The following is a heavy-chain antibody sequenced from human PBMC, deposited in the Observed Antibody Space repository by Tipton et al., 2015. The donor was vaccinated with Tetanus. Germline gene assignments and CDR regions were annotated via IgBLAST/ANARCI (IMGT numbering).Heavy chain of an antibody. J-gene: IGHJ3*02. V-gene: IGHV3-7*01. CDR1: GFALRTYS. CDR2: IRQDGNIQ. D-gene: IGHD2-15*01. CDR3: AKEGCSRCNGDSRFDI. Sequence: SLRLSCAASGFALRTYSMNWVRQAPGKGLEWVANIRQDGNIQYYVGSVKGRFTISRGNAKNSLYLQMNSLRAEDTAVYYCAKEGCSRCNGDSRFDIWGQGTKVTVSS.